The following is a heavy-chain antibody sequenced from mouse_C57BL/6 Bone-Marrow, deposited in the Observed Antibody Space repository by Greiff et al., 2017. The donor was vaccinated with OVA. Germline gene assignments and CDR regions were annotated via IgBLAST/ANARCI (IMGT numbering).Heavy chain of an antibody. CDR2: INYDGSST. J-gene: IGHJ3*01. V-gene: IGHV5-16*01. CDR1: GSTFSTYY. Sequence: EVQGVASEGGLVQPGSSMKLSCTASGSTFSTYYITWVRQVPETGLKWVANINYDGSSTYYLDYLKSRFIISRDNAKNILYLQMSSLKSEDTATYYCARGLLLGFAYWGQGTLVTVSA. CDR3: ARGLLLGFAY. D-gene: IGHD2-1*01.